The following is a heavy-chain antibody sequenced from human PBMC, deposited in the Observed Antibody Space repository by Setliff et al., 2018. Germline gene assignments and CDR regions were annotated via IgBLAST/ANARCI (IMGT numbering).Heavy chain of an antibody. CDR2: IKSKAYGGTT. D-gene: IGHD5-18*01. Sequence: PGGSLRFSCTTSGFSFGDYAITWVRQAPGKGLEWVGFIKSKAYGGTTEYAASVKGRFTISRDYSRNIAYVQMNSLKTEDTAVYYCTRDSYGSYYYGMDVWGQGTTVTVSS. J-gene: IGHJ6*02. CDR3: TRDSYGSYYYGMDV. CDR1: GFSFGDYA. V-gene: IGHV3-49*04.